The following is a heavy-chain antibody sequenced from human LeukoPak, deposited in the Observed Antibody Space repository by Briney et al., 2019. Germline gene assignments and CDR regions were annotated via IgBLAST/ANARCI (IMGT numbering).Heavy chain of an antibody. V-gene: IGHV3-7*04. J-gene: IGHJ4*02. CDR1: GFTFNSVW. CDR3: ARGRKFYDY. D-gene: IGHD1-14*01. CDR2: IKEDGSVK. Sequence: GGSLRLSCAASGFTFNSVWMSWVRQAPGKGLEWVANIKEDGSVKFYVDSVKGRFTISRDNAKNSLYLQMNSLRAEDTAVFHCARGRKFYDYWGQGTLVSVSS.